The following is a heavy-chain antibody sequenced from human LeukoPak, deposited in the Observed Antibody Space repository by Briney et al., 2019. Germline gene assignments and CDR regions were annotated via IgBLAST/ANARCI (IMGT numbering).Heavy chain of an antibody. D-gene: IGHD6-19*01. CDR2: INHSGST. CDR3: ARVLEGSSGQHWYFDL. CDR1: GGSFSGYY. V-gene: IGHV4-34*01. J-gene: IGHJ2*01. Sequence: SETLSLTCAVSGGSFSGYYWSWIRQPPGKGLEWIGEINHSGSTNYNPSLKSRVTISVDTSKNQFSLKLSSVTAADTAVYYCARVLEGSSGQHWYFDLWGRGTLVTVSS.